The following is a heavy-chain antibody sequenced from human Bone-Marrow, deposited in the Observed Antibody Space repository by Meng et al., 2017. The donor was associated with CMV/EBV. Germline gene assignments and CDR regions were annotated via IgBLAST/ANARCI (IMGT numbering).Heavy chain of an antibody. CDR1: GGSFSGYY. CDR2: INHSGST. V-gene: IGHV4-34*01. CDR3: ARGFGHSSSFGKHYYYYYGMDV. D-gene: IGHD6-6*01. Sequence: SETLSLTCAVYGGSFSGYYWSWIRQPPGKGLEWIEEINHSGSTNYNPSLKSRVTISVDTSKNQFSLKLSSVTAADTAVYYGARGFGHSSSFGKHYYYYYGMDVWGQGTTVTVS. J-gene: IGHJ6*02.